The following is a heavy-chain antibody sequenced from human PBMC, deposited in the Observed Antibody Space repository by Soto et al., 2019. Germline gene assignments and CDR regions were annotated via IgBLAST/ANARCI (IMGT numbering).Heavy chain of an antibody. J-gene: IGHJ5*02. CDR3: ARDRPPFNP. Sequence: QVQLVQSGAEVKKPGASVKVSCKASGYTFSSYHITWVRQAPGQGLEWMGWISAYNGNTNYAQKLQGRVTMTTDTCTGTGYTGVRSLRSGVTAVYYCARDRPPFNPWGKGTLVTVS. V-gene: IGHV1-18*01. CDR1: GYTFSSYH. CDR2: ISAYNGNT.